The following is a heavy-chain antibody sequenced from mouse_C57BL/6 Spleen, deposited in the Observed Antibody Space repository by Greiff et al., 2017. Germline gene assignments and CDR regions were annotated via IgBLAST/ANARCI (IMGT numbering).Heavy chain of an antibody. CDR1: GYSFTGYY. V-gene: IGHV1-42*01. CDR2: ITPNTGGT. J-gene: IGHJ1*03. Sequence: EVQLQQSGPELVKPGASVKISCKASGYSFTGYYMHWVKQSPEKSLEWIGEITPNTGGTTSNQKFKTKATLTVDKSSSTAYMQLKSLTSEDSAVYYCARSGYCDSSWYFDVWGKGTTVTVAS. D-gene: IGHD1-1*01. CDR3: ARSGYCDSSWYFDV.